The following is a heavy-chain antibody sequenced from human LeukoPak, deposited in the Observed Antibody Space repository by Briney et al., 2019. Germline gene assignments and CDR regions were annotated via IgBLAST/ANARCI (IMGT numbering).Heavy chain of an antibody. CDR3: ARVSGIQLWPFDP. CDR1: GYTFTGYY. D-gene: IGHD5-18*01. Sequence: ASVKVSCKASGYTFTGYYIHWVRQAPGQGLEWMGGIIPIFGTANYAQKFQGRVTITADESTSTAYMELSSLRSEDTAVYYCARVSGIQLWPFDPWGQGTLVTVSS. V-gene: IGHV1-69*13. CDR2: IIPIFGTA. J-gene: IGHJ5*02.